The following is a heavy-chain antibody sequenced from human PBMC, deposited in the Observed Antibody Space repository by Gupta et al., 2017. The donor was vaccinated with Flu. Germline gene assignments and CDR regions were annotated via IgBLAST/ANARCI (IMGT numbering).Heavy chain of an antibody. D-gene: IGHD2-2*01. J-gene: IGHJ3*02. CDR3: SGYCSSTSCYLNDAFDI. CDR1: GFTFDDYA. CDR2: ISWNSGSI. Sequence: EVQLVESGGGLVQPGRSLRLSCAASGFTFDDYAMPWVRQAPGKGLEWVSGISWNSGSIGYADSVKGRFTISRDNAKNSLYLQMNSLRAEDTALYYCSGYCSSTSCYLNDAFDIWGQGTMVTVSS. V-gene: IGHV3-9*01.